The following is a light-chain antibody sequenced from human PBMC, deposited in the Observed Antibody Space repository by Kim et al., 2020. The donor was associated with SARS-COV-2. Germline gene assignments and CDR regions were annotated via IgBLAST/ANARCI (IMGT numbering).Light chain of an antibody. Sequence: IAGWLTWYQQKPGKAPKLLIFAASNLETGVPSRFSGSGSGTDFTLTINGLQPEHFATYYCQQANDFPLTFGQGTKVEI. CDR3: QQANDFPLT. J-gene: IGKJ2*01. V-gene: IGKV1-12*01. CDR1: IAGW. CDR2: AAS.